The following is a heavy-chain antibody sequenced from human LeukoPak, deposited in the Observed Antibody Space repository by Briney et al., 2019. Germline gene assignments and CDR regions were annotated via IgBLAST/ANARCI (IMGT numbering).Heavy chain of an antibody. Sequence: SQTLSLTCTVSAGTINTDLYYWTWIRQPAGKGLEWIGRIYTNGWTDYNPSLKSRVTMSVDTSKNQFSLKLSFVTSADTALYYCARGGGWNAFDPWGQGTLVTVSS. CDR2: IYTNGWT. D-gene: IGHD1-1*01. V-gene: IGHV4-61*02. CDR1: AGTINTDLYY. CDR3: ARGGGWNAFDP. J-gene: IGHJ5*02.